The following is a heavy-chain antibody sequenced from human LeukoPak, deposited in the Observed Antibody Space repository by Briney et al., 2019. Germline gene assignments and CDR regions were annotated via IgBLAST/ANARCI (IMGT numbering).Heavy chain of an antibody. CDR1: GFTFSSYA. CDR2: ISYDGSNK. D-gene: IGHD3-22*01. V-gene: IGHV3-30*04. CDR3: ARDGPYYDSSGYYYYGMDV. Sequence: GRSLRLSCAASGFTFSSYAMPWVRQAPGRGLEWVAAISYDGSNKYYADSVKGRFTISRDNSKNTRYLQMNSPRAEDTAVYYCARDGPYYDSSGYYYYGMDVWGQGTTVTVSS. J-gene: IGHJ6*02.